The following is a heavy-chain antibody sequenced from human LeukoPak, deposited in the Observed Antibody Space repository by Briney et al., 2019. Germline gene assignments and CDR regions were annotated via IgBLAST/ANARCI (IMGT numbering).Heavy chain of an antibody. Sequence: PGGSLRLSCVASGFNFNIHSLNWVRQAPGKGLEWVSSISSSSSYIYYADSVKGRFTISRDNSKNSLYLQMNSLRAEDTAVYYCARDSEISALGYFDYWGQGTLVTVSS. CDR1: GFNFNIHS. CDR3: ARDSEISALGYFDY. V-gene: IGHV3-21*01. D-gene: IGHD2-15*01. CDR2: ISSSSSYI. J-gene: IGHJ4*02.